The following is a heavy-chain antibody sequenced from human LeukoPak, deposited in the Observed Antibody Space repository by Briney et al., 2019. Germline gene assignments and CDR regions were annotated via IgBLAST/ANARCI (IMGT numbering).Heavy chain of an antibody. CDR3: STARCSGVTCYEGFFDL. J-gene: IGHJ2*01. CDR2: IKSEPEGGTT. D-gene: IGHD6-19*01. Sequence: GGSLRLSCAAFGFIFTNAWMSWVRQAPGKGLEWVGRIKSEPEGGTTDYAAPVKGRFVISRDDSEDTLSLQMNSLHTEDTAVYYCSTARCSGVTCYEGFFDLWGRGTLVTVSS. V-gene: IGHV3-15*01. CDR1: GFIFTNAW.